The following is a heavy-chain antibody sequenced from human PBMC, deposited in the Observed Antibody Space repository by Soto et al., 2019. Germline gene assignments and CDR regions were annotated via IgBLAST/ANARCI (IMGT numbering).Heavy chain of an antibody. V-gene: IGHV4-30-4*01. D-gene: IGHD3-9*01. Sequence: QVQLQESGPGLVKPSQTLSLTFTVSGGSISSDDYSWSWIRQPPGKGLEWIVYIYHSGRTYYNPTLKSRMTISVDTSKNQFSLRLGSVTAADTAVYYCASILRYFDWLSGGGYYYGLDVWGQGATVTVSS. CDR3: ASILRYFDWLSGGGYYYGLDV. J-gene: IGHJ6*02. CDR1: GGSISSDDYS. CDR2: IYHSGRT.